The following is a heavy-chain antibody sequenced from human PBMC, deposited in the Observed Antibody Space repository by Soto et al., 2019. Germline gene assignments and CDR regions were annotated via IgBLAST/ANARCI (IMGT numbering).Heavy chain of an antibody. J-gene: IGHJ6*02. D-gene: IGHD2-21*01. CDR2: INPNSGGT. CDR1: GYTFTGYY. Sequence: GASVKVSCKASGYTFTGYYMHWVRQAPGQGLEWMGWINPNSGGTNYAQKFQGRVTMTRDTSINTAYMELSRLRSDDTAVYYCATLWSSFYYYGMDVWGQGTTVTVSS. CDR3: ATLWSSFYYYGMDV. V-gene: IGHV1-2*02.